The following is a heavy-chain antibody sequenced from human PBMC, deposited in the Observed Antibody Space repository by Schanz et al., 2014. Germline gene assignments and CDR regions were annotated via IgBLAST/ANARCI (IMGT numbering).Heavy chain of an antibody. CDR3: ARDGVDAAAGGNY. V-gene: IGHV1-8*01. J-gene: IGHJ4*02. D-gene: IGHD6-13*01. CDR1: GYNITSND. CDR2: MNPNSGNT. Sequence: QVLLVQSSSQVKGPGPSLEFSCKASGYNITSNDVTWVRQATGQGLEWMGWMNPNSGNTGYAQKFQGRVTMTRNTSISTAYMELSSLRSEDTAVYYCARDGVDAAAGGNYWGQGPLVTVSS.